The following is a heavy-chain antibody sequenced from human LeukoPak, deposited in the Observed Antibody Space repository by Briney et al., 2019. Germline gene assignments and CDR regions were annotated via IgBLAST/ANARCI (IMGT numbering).Heavy chain of an antibody. V-gene: IGHV4-59*08. CDR2: IYYSGST. D-gene: IGHD6-19*01. Sequence: SETLSLTCTVSGGSISGYYWSWIRQPPGKGLEWIGHIYYSGSTNYNPSLKSRVTISVDTSNNQSSLKVTSVTAADTAVYYCARQVGYSSGWYIYWGQGTLVTVSS. CDR1: GGSISGYY. CDR3: ARQVGYSSGWYIY. J-gene: IGHJ4*02.